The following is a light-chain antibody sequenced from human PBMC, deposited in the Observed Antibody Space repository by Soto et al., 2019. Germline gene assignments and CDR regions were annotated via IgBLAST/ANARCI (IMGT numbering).Light chain of an antibody. J-gene: IGLJ1*01. Sequence: QSVLTQPASVSGSPGQSITISRTGTSSDVGGYEYVSWYQQHPGTAPRLIIYEVTNRPSGVSNRFFGSKSGNTASLTISGLQAEDERDYYCTSYKSTSTQVFGTGTKVTVL. CDR2: EVT. CDR1: SSDVGGYEY. CDR3: TSYKSTSTQV. V-gene: IGLV2-14*01.